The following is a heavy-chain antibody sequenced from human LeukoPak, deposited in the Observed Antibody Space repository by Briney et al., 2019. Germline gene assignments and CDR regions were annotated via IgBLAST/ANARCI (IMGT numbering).Heavy chain of an antibody. CDR1: GGTFSSYA. V-gene: IGHV1-69*05. Sequence: ASVKVSCKASGGTFSSYAISWVRQAPGQGLEWMEGIIPIFGTANYAQKFQGRVTITTDESTSTAYMELSSLRSEDTAVYYCARGLPDYGDYVFDYWGQGTLVTVSS. CDR3: ARGLPDYGDYVFDY. CDR2: IIPIFGTA. D-gene: IGHD4-17*01. J-gene: IGHJ4*02.